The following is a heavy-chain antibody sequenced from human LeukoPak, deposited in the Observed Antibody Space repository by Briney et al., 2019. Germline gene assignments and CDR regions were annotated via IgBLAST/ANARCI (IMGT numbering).Heavy chain of an antibody. D-gene: IGHD3-9*01. J-gene: IGHJ3*02. CDR1: GYTFTSYD. V-gene: IGHV1-2*02. Sequence: GASVKVSCKASGYTFTSYDINWVRQATGQGLEWMGWINPNSGGTNYAQKFQGRVTMTRDTSISTAYMELSRLRSDDTAVYYCARRRVGLRYFDWPNDAFDIWGQGTMVTVSS. CDR2: INPNSGGT. CDR3: ARRRVGLRYFDWPNDAFDI.